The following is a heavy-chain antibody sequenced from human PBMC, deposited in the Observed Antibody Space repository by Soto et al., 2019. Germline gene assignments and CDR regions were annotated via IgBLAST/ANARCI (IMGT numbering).Heavy chain of an antibody. J-gene: IGHJ6*02. Sequence: EVQLVESGGGLVQPGGSLKLSCAASGFTFSGSAMHWVRQASGKGLEWVGRIRSKANSYATAYAASVKGRFTISRDDSKNTXXLXMXXLKTEDTAVYYCTRLGSGYCSGGSCSYYYYYGMDVWGQGTTVTVSS. CDR2: IRSKANSYAT. CDR3: TRLGSGYCSGGSCSYYYYYGMDV. V-gene: IGHV3-73*01. D-gene: IGHD2-15*01. CDR1: GFTFSGSA.